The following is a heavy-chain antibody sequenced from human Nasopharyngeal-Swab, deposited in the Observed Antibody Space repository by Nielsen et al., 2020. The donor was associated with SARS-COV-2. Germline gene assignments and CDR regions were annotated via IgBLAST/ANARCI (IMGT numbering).Heavy chain of an antibody. J-gene: IGHJ3*02. CDR1: GGSISSYY. CDR3: ARDPNSSGGVDAFDI. CDR2: IYYSGST. D-gene: IGHD6-19*01. V-gene: IGHV4-59*13. Sequence: SETLSLTCTVSGGSISSYYWSWIWQPPGKGLEWIGYIYYSGSTNYNPSLKSRVTISVDTSKNQFSLKLSSVTAADTAAYYCARDPNSSGGVDAFDIWGQGTMVTVSS.